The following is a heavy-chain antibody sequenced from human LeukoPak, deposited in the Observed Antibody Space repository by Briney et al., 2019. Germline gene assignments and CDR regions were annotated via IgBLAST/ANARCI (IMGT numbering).Heavy chain of an antibody. CDR2: MNPNSGNT. V-gene: IGHV1-8*01. CDR3: ALSYQLLPPYYYYGMDV. D-gene: IGHD2-2*01. Sequence: ASVKVSCKASGYTFTSYDINWVRQATGQGLEWMGWMNPNSGNTGYAQKFQGRVTMTRNTSISTAYMELSSLRSEDTAVYYCALSYQLLPPYYYYGMDVWGQGTTVTVFS. J-gene: IGHJ6*02. CDR1: GYTFTSYD.